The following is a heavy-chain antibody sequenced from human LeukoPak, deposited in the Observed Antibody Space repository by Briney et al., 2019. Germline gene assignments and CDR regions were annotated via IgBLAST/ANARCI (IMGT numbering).Heavy chain of an antibody. CDR2: INAGNGNT. J-gene: IGHJ4*02. V-gene: IGHV1-3*01. Sequence: ASVKVSCKAAGYTFTTYAIHWVRQAPGQRLEWMGWINAGNGNTRYLQKFQGRVTITRDTSASIAYMDLSSLRSEDTAVYYCALIWFRDQYRGGFDYWGQGTLVTVSS. CDR3: ALIWFRDQYRGGFDY. D-gene: IGHD3-10*01. CDR1: GYTFTTYA.